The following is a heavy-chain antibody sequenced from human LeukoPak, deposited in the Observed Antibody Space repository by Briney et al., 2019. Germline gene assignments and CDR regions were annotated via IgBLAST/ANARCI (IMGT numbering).Heavy chain of an antibody. J-gene: IGHJ4*02. CDR1: GYTFTYYA. CDR2: INTGNGNT. CDR3: ARPAGRLGSSVLPPDY. V-gene: IGHV1-3*04. Sequence: ASVKVSCKASGYTFTYYAMHWGRQAPGQRLEWMGWINTGNGNTKYSQNFQGRVTITRDTSASTGYMELSSLRSEDTAVYYCARPAGRLGSSVLPPDYWGQGTLVTVSS. D-gene: IGHD6-13*01.